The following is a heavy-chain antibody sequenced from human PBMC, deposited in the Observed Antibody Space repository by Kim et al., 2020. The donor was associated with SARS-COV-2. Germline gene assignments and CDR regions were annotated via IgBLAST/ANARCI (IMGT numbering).Heavy chain of an antibody. J-gene: IGHJ4*02. V-gene: IGHV3-23*03. D-gene: IGHD2-21*02. CDR3: AKGLRSVVTASFDY. Sequence: AASVKGRFTISRDISKNTLYLQMNSLRAEDTAVYYCAKGLRSVVTASFDYWGQGTLVTVSS.